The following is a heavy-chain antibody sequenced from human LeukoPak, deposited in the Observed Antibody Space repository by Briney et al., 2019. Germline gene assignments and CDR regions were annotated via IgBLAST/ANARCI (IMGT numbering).Heavy chain of an antibody. V-gene: IGHV4-59*01. CDR1: GGSISSYY. CDR2: IYYSGST. Sequence: SETLSLTCTVSGGSISSYYWSWIRQPPGKGLEWIGYIYYSGSTNYNPSLKSRVTISVDTSKNQFSLKLSSVTAADTAVYYCASHKYSSGWYLVDYWGQGTLVTVSS. J-gene: IGHJ4*02. D-gene: IGHD6-19*01. CDR3: ASHKYSSGWYLVDY.